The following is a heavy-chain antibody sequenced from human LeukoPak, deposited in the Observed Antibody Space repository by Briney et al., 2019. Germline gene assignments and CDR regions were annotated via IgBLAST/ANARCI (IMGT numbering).Heavy chain of an antibody. CDR2: ISGSGGST. CDR3: AKALEVTAIFDY. V-gene: IGHV3-23*01. CDR1: GFTFSSYS. Sequence: GALRPSCAASGFTFSSYSMNWVRQAPGKGLEWVSAISGSGGSTYYADSVKGRFTISRDNSKNTLYLQMNSLRAEDTAVYYCAKALEVTAIFDYWGQGTLVTVSS. D-gene: IGHD2-21*02. J-gene: IGHJ4*02.